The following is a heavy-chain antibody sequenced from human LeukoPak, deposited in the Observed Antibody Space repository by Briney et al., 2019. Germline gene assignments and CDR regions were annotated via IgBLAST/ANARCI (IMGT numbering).Heavy chain of an antibody. CDR2: IYYTGSS. V-gene: IGHV4-59*02. J-gene: IGHJ4*01. CDR3: ASRKLGNDY. CDR1: GGSVSDYY. D-gene: IGHD7-27*01. Sequence: SETLSLTCTVSGGSVSDYYWSWIRQSPGKGLEWIGYIYYTGSSSYNPSLRSRVTISADTSKNQFSLKLSSVTAADTAVYYCASRKLGNDYWGQGALVTVSS.